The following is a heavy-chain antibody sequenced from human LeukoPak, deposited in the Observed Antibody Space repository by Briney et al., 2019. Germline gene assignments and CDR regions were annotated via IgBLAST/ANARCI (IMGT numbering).Heavy chain of an antibody. CDR1: GGTFSSYA. CDR3: ASASGYAGREDAFDI. D-gene: IGHD5-12*01. V-gene: IGHV1-69*13. J-gene: IGHJ3*02. CDR2: IIPIFGTA. Sequence: SVKVSCKASGGTFSSYAISWVRQPPGQGLEWMGGIIPIFGTANYAQKFQGRVTITADESTSTAYMELSSLRSEDTAVYYCASASGYAGREDAFDIWGQGTMVTVSS.